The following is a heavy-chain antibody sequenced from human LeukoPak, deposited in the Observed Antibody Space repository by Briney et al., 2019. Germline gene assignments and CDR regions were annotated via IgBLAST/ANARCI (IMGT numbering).Heavy chain of an antibody. CDR2: MYYSGST. J-gene: IGHJ6*02. CDR1: GGSIAGFY. D-gene: IGHD2-15*01. Sequence: ASETLSLTCTVSGGSIAGFYWGWFRQSPGKGLEWIGYMYYSGSTYYNPSLKSRVSLSVDTSKNQFSLKLSSVTAADTAVYYCARLDSPVVVVAAIRGPSPNGMDVWGQGTTVTVS. V-gene: IGHV4-59*12. CDR3: ARLDSPVVVVAAIRGPSPNGMDV.